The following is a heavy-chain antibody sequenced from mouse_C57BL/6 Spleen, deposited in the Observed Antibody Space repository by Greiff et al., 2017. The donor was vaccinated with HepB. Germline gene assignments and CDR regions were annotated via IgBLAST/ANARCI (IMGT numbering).Heavy chain of an antibody. CDR2: IDPSDSYT. Sequence: QVQLQQPGAELVKPGASVKLSCKASGYTFTSYWMQWVKQRPGQGLEWIGEIDPSDSYTNYKQKFKGKATLTVDTSSSTAYMQLSSLTSEDSAVYDCARSTTVVPYYFDYWGQGTTLTVSS. J-gene: IGHJ2*01. CDR3: ARSTTVVPYYFDY. V-gene: IGHV1-50*01. D-gene: IGHD1-1*01. CDR1: GYTFTSYW.